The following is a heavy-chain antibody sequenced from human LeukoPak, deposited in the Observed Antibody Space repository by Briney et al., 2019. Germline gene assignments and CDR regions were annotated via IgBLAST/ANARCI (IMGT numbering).Heavy chain of an antibody. CDR2: ITSSSSPI. CDR1: GFTFSSYS. J-gene: IGHJ4*02. CDR3: ARSSSGAKDY. Sequence: QSGGSLRLSCAASGFTFSSYSMNWVRQAPGKGLKWVSYITSSSSPIYYADSVQGRFTISRDNAKNSLFLQMNSLRAEDTAVYYCARSSSGAKDYWGQGTLVTVSS. V-gene: IGHV3-48*01. D-gene: IGHD1-26*01.